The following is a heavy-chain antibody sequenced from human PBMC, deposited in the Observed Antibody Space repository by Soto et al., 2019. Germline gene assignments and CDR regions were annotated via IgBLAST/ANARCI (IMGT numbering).Heavy chain of an antibody. V-gene: IGHV5-10-1*01. J-gene: IGHJ6*02. CDR2: IDPSDSCT. CDR3: ATLRGGGQTYYYYGMDV. D-gene: IGHD2-15*01. CDR1: GYSFTSYW. Sequence: GESLKISCKGSGYSFTSYWISWVRQMPGKGLEWMGRIDPSDSCTNYSPSFQGHVTISADKSISTAYLQWSSLKASDTAMYYCATLRGGGQTYYYYGMDVWGQGTTVTVSS.